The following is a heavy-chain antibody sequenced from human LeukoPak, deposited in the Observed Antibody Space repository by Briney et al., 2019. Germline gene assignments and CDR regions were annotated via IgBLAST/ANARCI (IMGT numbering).Heavy chain of an antibody. D-gene: IGHD6-19*01. Sequence: SETLSLTCAVYGGSLTGYYWRWIRQPPGKGPEWIGEINHSGSTYYTPSLKSRATMSVDTSKNQFSLKLSSVTAADTAVYYCVRGPSSGWYHLWGQGTLVTVSS. CDR3: VRGPSSGWYHL. CDR1: GGSLTGYY. CDR2: INHSGST. J-gene: IGHJ5*02. V-gene: IGHV4-34*01.